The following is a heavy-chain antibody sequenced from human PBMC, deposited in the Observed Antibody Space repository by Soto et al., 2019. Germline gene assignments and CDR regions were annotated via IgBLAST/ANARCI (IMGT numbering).Heavy chain of an antibody. D-gene: IGHD3-10*01. V-gene: IGHV1-18*01. J-gene: IGHJ4*02. CDR1: GYTFTSYG. Sequence: VKVSCKASGYTFTSYGISWVRQAPGQGLEWMGWISAYNGNTNYAQKLQGRVTMTTDTSTSTAYMELRSLRSDDTAVYYCARVPMVRGVMRYFDYWGQGTLVTVSS. CDR3: ARVPMVRGVMRYFDY. CDR2: ISAYNGNT.